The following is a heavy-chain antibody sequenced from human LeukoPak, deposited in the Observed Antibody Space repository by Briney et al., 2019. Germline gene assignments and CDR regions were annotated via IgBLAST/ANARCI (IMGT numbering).Heavy chain of an antibody. J-gene: IGHJ3*02. CDR2: ISSSSSYI. Sequence: GGSLRLSCAASGFTISSYSMNWVRQAPGKGLEWVSSISSSSSYIYYADSVKGRFTISRDNAKNSLYLQMNSLRAEDTAVYYCARDRNYYDSSGYYDAFDIWGQGTMVTVSS. D-gene: IGHD3-22*01. V-gene: IGHV3-21*04. CDR3: ARDRNYYDSSGYYDAFDI. CDR1: GFTISSYS.